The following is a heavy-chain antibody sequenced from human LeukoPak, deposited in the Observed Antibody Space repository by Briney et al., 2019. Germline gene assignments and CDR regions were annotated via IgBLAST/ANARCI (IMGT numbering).Heavy chain of an antibody. CDR3: ARVRGSYSSDY. CDR2: ISKDGRTV. Sequence: GGSLRLSCAASGFTFSDYYMSWIRQAPGKGLEWVSFISKDGRTVSYADSVKGQFTNSRDNSKNSLYLQMNSLTADDTAVYFCARVRGSYSSDYWGQGTLVTVSS. D-gene: IGHD5-12*01. V-gene: IGHV3-11*01. J-gene: IGHJ4*02. CDR1: GFTFSDYY.